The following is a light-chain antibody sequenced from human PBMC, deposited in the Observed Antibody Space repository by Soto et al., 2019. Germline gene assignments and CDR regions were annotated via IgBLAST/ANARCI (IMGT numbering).Light chain of an antibody. J-gene: IGKJ1*01. V-gene: IGKV3-20*01. Sequence: EFVLTQSPGTLSLSPGERATLSCRASQTVRNNYLAWYQQKPGQAPRLLIYDASSRATGIPDRFSGGGSGTDFTLTISSLQSEDFAVYFCQQFYTWPQTFGHGTRVEI. CDR1: QTVRNNY. CDR3: QQFYTWPQT. CDR2: DAS.